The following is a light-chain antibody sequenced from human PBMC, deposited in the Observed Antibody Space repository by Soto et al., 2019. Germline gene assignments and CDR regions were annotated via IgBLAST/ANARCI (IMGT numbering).Light chain of an antibody. CDR3: QQLSSHPLT. CDR1: QGISSN. CDR2: VAS. J-gene: IGKJ4*01. V-gene: IGKV1-9*01. Sequence: DIQLTQSPSYLSASVGDRVTITCRASQGISSNLAWYQQKPGEAPKLLIYVASTLQSGVPSRFRGSGSGTEFTLTISSLQPEDLATYYCQQLSSHPLTFGGGTKVEIK.